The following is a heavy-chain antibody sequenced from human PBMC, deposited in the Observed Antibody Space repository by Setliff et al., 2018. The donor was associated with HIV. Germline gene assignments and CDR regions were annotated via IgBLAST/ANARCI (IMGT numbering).Heavy chain of an antibody. V-gene: IGHV1-18*01. J-gene: IGHJ3*02. Sequence: ASVKVPCKASGYSFTSYGLSWVRQAPGQGLEWMGSITTYNGGTNYAQKFQGRVTMTTDTSTSTAYMELRRLRSDDTAVYYCTRGGYSGAFLDAFDIWGQGTMVTVSS. CDR3: TRGGYSGAFLDAFDI. D-gene: IGHD1-26*01. CDR1: GYSFTSYG. CDR2: ITTYNGGT.